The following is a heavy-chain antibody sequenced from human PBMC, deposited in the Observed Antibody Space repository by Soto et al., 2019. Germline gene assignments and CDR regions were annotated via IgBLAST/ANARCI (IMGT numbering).Heavy chain of an antibody. CDR1: GDSIRSSSYY. CDR3: ARLYYWIEAPAPHFDN. CDR2: IYYSGNT. D-gene: IGHD1-1*01. V-gene: IGHV4-39*01. J-gene: IGHJ4*02. Sequence: SETLSLTCTVSGDSIRSSSYYWGWVRQPPGKGLEYIGSIYYSGNTFYNPSLKSRVTISVDTSRNEFSLMLRSLTAADTAVYYCARLYYWIEAPAPHFDNWGQGTLVTVSS.